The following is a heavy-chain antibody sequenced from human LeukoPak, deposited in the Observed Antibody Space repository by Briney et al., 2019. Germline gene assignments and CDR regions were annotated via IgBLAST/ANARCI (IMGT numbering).Heavy chain of an antibody. Sequence: RASVKVSCKASGGTFSSYAISWVRQAPGQGLEWMGGIIPIFGTANYAQKFQGRVTITADESTSTASMELSSLRSEDTAVYYCARAVLEWLWVWFDPWGQGTLVTVSS. V-gene: IGHV1-69*13. J-gene: IGHJ5*02. D-gene: IGHD3-3*01. CDR1: GGTFSSYA. CDR3: ARAVLEWLWVWFDP. CDR2: IIPIFGTA.